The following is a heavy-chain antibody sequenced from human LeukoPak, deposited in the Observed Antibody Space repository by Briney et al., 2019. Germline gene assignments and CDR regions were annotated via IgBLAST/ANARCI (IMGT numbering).Heavy chain of an antibody. Sequence: GGSLRLSCAASGFTFSSYAMHWVRQAPGKGLEWVAIISFDGSNKYYADSVKGRFTISRDNSKNTLYLQMNSLRAEDAAVYYCARDFLHYDILTGYYSLPYYFDYWGQGTLVTVSS. CDR2: ISFDGSNK. CDR3: ARDFLHYDILTGYYSLPYYFDY. J-gene: IGHJ4*02. D-gene: IGHD3-9*01. CDR1: GFTFSSYA. V-gene: IGHV3-30-3*01.